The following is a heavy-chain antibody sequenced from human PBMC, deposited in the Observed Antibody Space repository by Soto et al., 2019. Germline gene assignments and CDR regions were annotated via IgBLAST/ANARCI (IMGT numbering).Heavy chain of an antibody. Sequence: QVQLVQSGAEVKKPGSSVKVSCKASGGTFSSYTISWVRQAPGQGLEWMGRIIPILGIANYAQKFQGRVTITADKSTSTAYMELSSLRSEDTAVYYCALDGERWLQCGWFDPWGQGTLVTVSS. CDR2: IIPILGIA. CDR3: ALDGERWLQCGWFDP. D-gene: IGHD5-12*01. V-gene: IGHV1-69*02. CDR1: GGTFSSYT. J-gene: IGHJ5*02.